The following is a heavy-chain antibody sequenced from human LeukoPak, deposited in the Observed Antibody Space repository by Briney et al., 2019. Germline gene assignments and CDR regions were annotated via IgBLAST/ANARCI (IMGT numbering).Heavy chain of an antibody. V-gene: IGHV3-74*01. J-gene: IGHJ6*03. CDR2: INSDGSST. CDR1: GFTFSSYW. CDR3: AKAIRGHYYYYYYMDV. Sequence: QSGGSLRLSCAASGFTFSSYWMHWVRQAPGKGLVWVSRINSDGSSTSYADSVKGRFTISRDNAKNTVYLQMSSLRAEDTAVYYCAKAIRGHYYYYYYMDVWGKGTTVTVSS.